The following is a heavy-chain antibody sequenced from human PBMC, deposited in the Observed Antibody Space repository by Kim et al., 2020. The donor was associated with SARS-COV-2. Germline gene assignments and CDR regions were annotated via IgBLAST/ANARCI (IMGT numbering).Heavy chain of an antibody. J-gene: IGHJ4*02. V-gene: IGHV6-1*01. D-gene: IGHD6-13*01. CDR2: SK. Sequence: SKDYAESVKSRITINADTPENQFSLQLNSVTPEDTAVYYCARGVSSSFDFWGQGILVTVSS. CDR3: ARGVSSSFDF.